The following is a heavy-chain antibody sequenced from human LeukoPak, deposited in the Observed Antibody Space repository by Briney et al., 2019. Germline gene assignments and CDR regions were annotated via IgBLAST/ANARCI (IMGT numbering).Heavy chain of an antibody. J-gene: IGHJ1*01. V-gene: IGHV3-33*01. Sequence: HPGGSLRLSCAASGFTFSTYAIHWVRQAPGKGLEWVAVIWFDGREQYYADSVKGRFIISRDNSKSTSNLQLNSLRAEDTAVYYCAREGDSRWGELSPWGQGTLVTVSS. CDR1: GFTFSTYA. CDR3: AREGDSRWGELSP. D-gene: IGHD3-16*02. CDR2: IWFDGREQ.